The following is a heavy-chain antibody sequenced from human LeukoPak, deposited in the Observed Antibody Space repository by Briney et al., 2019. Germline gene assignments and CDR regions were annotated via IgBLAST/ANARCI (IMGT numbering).Heavy chain of an antibody. CDR2: INPSGGST. J-gene: IGHJ2*01. CDR1: GYTFTSYY. D-gene: IGHD3-22*01. V-gene: IGHV1-46*01. Sequence: ASVKVSSKASGYTFTSYYMHWVRQAPGQGLEWMGIINPSGGSTSYAQKFQGRVTMTRDTSTSTVYMELSSLRSEDTAVYYCARATDYYDSSGYYQGDWYFDLWGRGTLVTVSS. CDR3: ARATDYYDSSGYYQGDWYFDL.